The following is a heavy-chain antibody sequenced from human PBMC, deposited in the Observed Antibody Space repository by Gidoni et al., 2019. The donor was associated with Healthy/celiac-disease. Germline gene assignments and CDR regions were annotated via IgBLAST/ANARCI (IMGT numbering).Heavy chain of an antibody. V-gene: IGHV3-64D*06. D-gene: IGHD5-12*01. Sequence: EVKLVESGGGLVQPGGSLRLSCSASGFPFSSYAMHWVRQAPGKGLEYVSSISSNGGSTYYADSVKGRFTISRDKSKNTLYLQMSSLRAEDTAVYYCVKDGYSGYDLGYNWFDPWGQGTLVTVSS. CDR2: ISSNGGST. J-gene: IGHJ5*02. CDR1: GFPFSSYA. CDR3: VKDGYSGYDLGYNWFDP.